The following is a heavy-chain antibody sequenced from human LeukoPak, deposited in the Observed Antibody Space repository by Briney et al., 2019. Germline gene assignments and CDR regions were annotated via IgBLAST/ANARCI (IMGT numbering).Heavy chain of an antibody. CDR2: ISGSGGST. J-gene: IGHJ4*02. CDR1: GFTFSSYA. D-gene: IGHD6-13*01. CDR3: AKAIAAAGKLFDY. Sequence: GGSLRLSCAASGFTFSSYALSWVRQAPGKGLEWVSAISGSGGSTYYADSVKGRFTISRDNSKNTLYLQMNSLRAEDTAVYYCAKAIAAAGKLFDYWGQGTLVTVSS. V-gene: IGHV3-23*01.